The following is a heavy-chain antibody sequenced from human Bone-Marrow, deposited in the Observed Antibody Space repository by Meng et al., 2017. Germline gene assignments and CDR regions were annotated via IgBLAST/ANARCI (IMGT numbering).Heavy chain of an antibody. CDR2: IFYSGNT. Sequence: SETLSLTCTVSGGSVSSGSYYWSWIRQPPGKGLEWIGYIFYSGNTNYNPSLKSRVTISVDPSKNQFSLKLRSVTAADTAVYYCARDCNDYYGMDVWGQGTTVTVSS. D-gene: IGHD2/OR15-2a*01. CDR3: ARDCNDYYGMDV. V-gene: IGHV4-61*01. J-gene: IGHJ6*02. CDR1: GGSVSSGSYY.